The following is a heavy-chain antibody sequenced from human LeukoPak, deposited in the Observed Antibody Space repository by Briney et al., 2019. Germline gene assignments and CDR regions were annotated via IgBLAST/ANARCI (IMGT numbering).Heavy chain of an antibody. CDR1: GGSISSGAYY. CDR2: IYYSGST. D-gene: IGHD3-3*01. Sequence: PSESLSLTCTVSGGSISSGAYYWSWIRQHPGKGLVWIGYIYYSGSTYYIPYLKSRVALSVDTSNNQFSLKLSSVTAADTAVYYCGRAGGSGYYTSDFFDYWGQGTLVTVSS. J-gene: IGHJ4*02. CDR3: GRAGGSGYYTSDFFDY. V-gene: IGHV4-31*03.